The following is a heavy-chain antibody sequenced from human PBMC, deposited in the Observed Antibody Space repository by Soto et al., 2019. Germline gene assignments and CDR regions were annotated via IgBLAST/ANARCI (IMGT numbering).Heavy chain of an antibody. J-gene: IGHJ5*02. CDR2: IYYSGST. CDR3: ARTSYDSSGTAADP. CDR1: GGSISSGNNY. D-gene: IGHD3-22*01. Sequence: QVQLQESGPGLVKPSQTLSLTCTVSGGSISSGNNYWSWIRQHPGKGLEWIGYIYYSGSTYYNPSVKSRVTISVDTSKNQFSLKLSSVTAADTAVYYCARTSYDSSGTAADPWGQGTLVTVSS. V-gene: IGHV4-31*03.